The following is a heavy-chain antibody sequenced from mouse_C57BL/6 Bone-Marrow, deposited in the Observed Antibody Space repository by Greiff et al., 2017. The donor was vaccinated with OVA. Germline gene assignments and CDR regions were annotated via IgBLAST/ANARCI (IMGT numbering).Heavy chain of an antibody. D-gene: IGHD1-1*01. J-gene: IGHJ2*01. CDR2: IHPNSGST. CDR1: GYTFTSYW. CDR3: RHITTGVATDY. V-gene: IGHV1-64*01. Sequence: QVQLQQPGAELVKPGASVKLSCKASGYTFTSYWMHWVKQRPGQGLEWIGMIHPNSGSTNYNEKFKSKATLTVDKSSSTAYMQRSSLTSEDSAVYDCRHITTGVATDYWGQGTTLTVSS.